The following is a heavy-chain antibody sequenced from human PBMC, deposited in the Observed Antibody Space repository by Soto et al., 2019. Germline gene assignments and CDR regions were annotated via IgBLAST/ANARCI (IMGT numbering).Heavy chain of an antibody. CDR2: TYYRSKWYH. Sequence: QVQLQQSGPGLVKPSQTLSLSCAISGESVSTNSATWAWIRQSPSSSLEWLGRTYYRSKWYHDYASSVKGRITINADTANNPLSLQLNSVTPDDTAVYYCARLIGDSWLASWGQGALVTVSS. J-gene: IGHJ5*01. CDR3: ARLIGDSWLAS. V-gene: IGHV6-1*01. CDR1: GESVSTNSAT.